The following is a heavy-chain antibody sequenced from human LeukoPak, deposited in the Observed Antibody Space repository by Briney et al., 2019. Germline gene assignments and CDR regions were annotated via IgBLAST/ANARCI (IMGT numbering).Heavy chain of an antibody. J-gene: IGHJ4*02. CDR2: MNPNSGNT. D-gene: IGHD1-26*01. V-gene: IGHV1-8*01. CDR3: ARGSGSSGFDY. Sequence: ASVKVSCKASGYTFTSYDINWVRQATGQGLEWMGWMNPNSGNTGYAQKFQGRVTITRNTSISTAYMELSRLRSDDTAVYYCARGSGSSGFDYWGQGTLVTVSS. CDR1: GYTFTSYD.